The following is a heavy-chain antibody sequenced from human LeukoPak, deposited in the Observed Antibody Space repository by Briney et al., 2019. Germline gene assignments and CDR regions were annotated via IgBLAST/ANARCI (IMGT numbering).Heavy chain of an antibody. CDR3: ARTGMVGAADY. CDR2: INYSGNT. V-gene: IGHV4-39*01. Sequence: SETLSLTCTVSGGSISTSDYNWGCIRQPPGKGLEWIGSINYSGNTYYNPSLKSRVTISVDTTKNQFSLKLSSVTAADTAVYYCARTGMVGAADYRGQGTLVTVSS. D-gene: IGHD2-15*01. CDR1: GGSISTSDYN. J-gene: IGHJ4*02.